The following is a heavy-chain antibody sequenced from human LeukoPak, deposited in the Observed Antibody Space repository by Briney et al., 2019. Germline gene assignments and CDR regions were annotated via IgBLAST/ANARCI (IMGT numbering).Heavy chain of an antibody. CDR3: ATDFSAARLNRGYASPPPGY. D-gene: IGHD5-12*01. Sequence: GGSLRLSCAASGFTFSSYWMSWVRQAPGKGLEWVANIKQDGSEKYYVDSVKGRFTISRDNAKNSLYLQMNSLRAEDTAVYYCATDFSAARLNRGYASPPPGYWGQGTLVTVSP. CDR1: GFTFSSYW. V-gene: IGHV3-7*01. J-gene: IGHJ4*02. CDR2: IKQDGSEK.